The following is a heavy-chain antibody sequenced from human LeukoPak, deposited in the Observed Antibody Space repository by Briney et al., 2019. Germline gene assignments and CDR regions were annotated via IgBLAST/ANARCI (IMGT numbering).Heavy chain of an antibody. J-gene: IGHJ4*02. D-gene: IGHD2-15*01. V-gene: IGHV3-15*01. Sequence: GGSLRLSCAASGFTFSNAWMSWVRQAPGKGLEWVGRIKSKTDGGTTDYAAPVKGRFTISRDDSKNTLYLQMNSLKTEDTAVYYCTTSWEDIVVVVAAPDYWGQGTLVTVSS. CDR2: IKSKTDGGTT. CDR1: GFTFSNAW. CDR3: TTSWEDIVVVVAAPDY.